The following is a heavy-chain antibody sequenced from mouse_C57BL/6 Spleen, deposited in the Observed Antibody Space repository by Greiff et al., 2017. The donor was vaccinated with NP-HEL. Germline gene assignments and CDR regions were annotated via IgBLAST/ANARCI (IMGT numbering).Heavy chain of an antibody. Sequence: EVQVVESGGGLVKPGGSLKLSCAASGFTFSDYGMHWVRQAPEKGLEWVAYISSGSSTIYYADTVKGRFTISRDNAKNTLFLQMTSLRSEDTAMYYCARGPYSNYVSMDYWGQGTSVTVSS. CDR2: ISSGSSTI. D-gene: IGHD2-5*01. V-gene: IGHV5-17*01. J-gene: IGHJ4*01. CDR3: ARGPYSNYVSMDY. CDR1: GFTFSDYG.